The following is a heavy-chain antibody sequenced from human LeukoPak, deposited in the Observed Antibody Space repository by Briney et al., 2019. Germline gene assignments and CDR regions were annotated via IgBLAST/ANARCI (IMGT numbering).Heavy chain of an antibody. CDR3: AKSSSYDFWSGYYPY. J-gene: IGHJ4*02. D-gene: IGHD3-3*01. CDR1: GFTFSSYA. CDR2: IRGSGGST. V-gene: IGHV3-23*01. Sequence: GGSLRLSCAASGFTFSSYAMSWVRQAPGKGLEWVSAIRGSGGSTYYADSVKGRFTISRDNSKNTLYLQMNSLRAEDTAVYYCAKSSSYDFWSGYYPYWGQGTLVTVSS.